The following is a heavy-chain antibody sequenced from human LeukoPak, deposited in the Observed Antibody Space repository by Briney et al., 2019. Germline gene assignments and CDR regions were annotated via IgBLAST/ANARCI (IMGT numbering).Heavy chain of an antibody. D-gene: IGHD3-22*01. V-gene: IGHV3-23*01. CDR3: AKGWWEAWYYDSSGYYPDAFDI. J-gene: IGHJ3*02. CDR1: GFTFSSYA. Sequence: GGSLRLSCAASGFTFSSYAMSWVRQAPGKGLEWVSAISGSGGSTYYADSVKGRFTISRDNSKNTLYLQMNSLRAEDTAVYYCAKGWWEAWYYDSSGYYPDAFDIWGQGTMVTVSS. CDR2: ISGSGGST.